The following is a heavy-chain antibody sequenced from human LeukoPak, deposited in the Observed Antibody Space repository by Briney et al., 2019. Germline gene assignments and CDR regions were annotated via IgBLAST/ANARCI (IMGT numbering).Heavy chain of an antibody. CDR2: IRSSSGAI. J-gene: IGHJ4*02. V-gene: IGHV3-48*01. D-gene: IGHD4-17*01. CDR3: PRGYLRFRLDY. Sequence: PGGCLRLSCAASGFTFSRYDMNWGCEGPGEGVGWVSYIRSSSGAIYYADSVRGGFTISSDNAKNSQYLQMNSLSAEDTAVYSCPRGYLRFRLDYWGQGTLVTVSS. CDR1: GFTFSRYD.